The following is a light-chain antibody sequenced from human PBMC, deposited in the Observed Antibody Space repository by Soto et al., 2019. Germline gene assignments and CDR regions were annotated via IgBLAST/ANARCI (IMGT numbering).Light chain of an antibody. Sequence: IPLSLSPSTLSTVLGERITITTRASQSSSNWLAWYQHNPGKAPKLLIYKASSLRSGVPSRFSGSGSGTEFTLTISSLQPDDFATYYCQQYSSYWAFGQGTKVDI. CDR2: KAS. J-gene: IGKJ1*01. V-gene: IGKV1-5*03. CDR3: QQYSSYWA. CDR1: QSSSNW.